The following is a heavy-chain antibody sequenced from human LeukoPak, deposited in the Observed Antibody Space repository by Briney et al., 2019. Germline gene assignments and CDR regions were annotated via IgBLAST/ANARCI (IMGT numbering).Heavy chain of an antibody. D-gene: IGHD2-15*01. CDR2: IYYSGST. CDR1: GGSISSYY. V-gene: IGHV4-59*01. Sequence: SETLSLTCTVSGGSISSYYWSWIRQPPGKGLEWIGYIYYSGSTNYNPSLKSRVTISVDTSKNQSSLKLSSVTAADTAVYYCASLNMAYSLDYWGQGTLVTVSS. J-gene: IGHJ4*02. CDR3: ASLNMAYSLDY.